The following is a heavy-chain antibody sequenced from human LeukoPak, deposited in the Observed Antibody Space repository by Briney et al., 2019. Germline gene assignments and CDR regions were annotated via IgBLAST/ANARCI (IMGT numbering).Heavy chain of an antibody. Sequence: GGSLRLSCAASGFTFSLYWMNWVRRAPGKGLEWVANIKQDGSEKNYVDSVKGRFTISRDNAKNSLYLQMNSLRAEDTAVYYCARDNYGSGSYVWGQGTLVTVSS. CDR3: ARDNYGSGSYV. CDR2: IKQDGSEK. J-gene: IGHJ4*02. CDR1: GFTFSLYW. D-gene: IGHD3-10*01. V-gene: IGHV3-7*03.